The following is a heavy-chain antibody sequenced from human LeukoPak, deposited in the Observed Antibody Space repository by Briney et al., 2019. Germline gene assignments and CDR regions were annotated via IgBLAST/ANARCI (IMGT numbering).Heavy chain of an antibody. V-gene: IGHV5-51*01. CDR3: ARQSRDGSKTRGYYFDY. CDR1: GYSFTSYF. J-gene: IGHJ4*02. CDR2: FYPGDSDT. Sequence: GESLKISCQGSGYSFTSYFIAWVRQMPGRGLEWMGIFYPGDSDTTYSPSFQGQVTISVDKSISTVYLQWSSLKASDTAMYYCARQSRDGSKTRGYYFDYWGQGTLVTVSS. D-gene: IGHD3-10*01.